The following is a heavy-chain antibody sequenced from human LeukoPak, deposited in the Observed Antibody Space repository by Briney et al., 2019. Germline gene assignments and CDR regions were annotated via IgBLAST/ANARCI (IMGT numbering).Heavy chain of an antibody. CDR2: IYCSGRT. Sequence: SETLSLTCLVSGDSTRSSNYYWDWIRQPPGKGLEWIGSIYCSGRTYYNSSLKSRVSMSVDTTKNQFSLRLTSMTAADTAVYYCARRRYYDGSGYLDWGQGTLVIVS. CDR3: ARRRYYDGSGYLD. D-gene: IGHD3-22*01. V-gene: IGHV4-39*01. J-gene: IGHJ1*01. CDR1: GDSTRSSNYY.